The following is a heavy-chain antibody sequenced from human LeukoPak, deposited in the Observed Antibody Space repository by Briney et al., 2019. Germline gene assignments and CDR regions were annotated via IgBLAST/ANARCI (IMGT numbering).Heavy chain of an antibody. CDR2: ISSSSSYI. CDR1: GFTFSNYV. D-gene: IGHD4-17*01. V-gene: IGHV3-21*01. J-gene: IGHJ6*02. Sequence: PGGSLRLSCAASGFTFSNYVMSWVRQAPGRGLEWVSSISSSSSYIYYADSVKGRFTISRDNAKNSLYLQMNSLRAEDTAVYYCARDYGDYVYGMDVWGQGTTVTVSS. CDR3: ARDYGDYVYGMDV.